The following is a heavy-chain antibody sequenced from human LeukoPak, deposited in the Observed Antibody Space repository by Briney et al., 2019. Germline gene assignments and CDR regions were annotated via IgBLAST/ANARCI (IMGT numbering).Heavy chain of an antibody. CDR2: IYRTGST. D-gene: IGHD2-2*01. CDR1: GGSISSGDYF. CDR3: ARMDRSRSDAFDI. V-gene: IGHV4-30-4*01. J-gene: IGHJ3*02. Sequence: PSETLSLTCTVSGGSISSGDYFWSWVRQPPGKGLGWIGHIYRTGSTYDNPSLKSRLSISVDTSKNQISLKLTSVTAADTAVYYCARMDRSRSDAFDIWGQGTFVTVSS.